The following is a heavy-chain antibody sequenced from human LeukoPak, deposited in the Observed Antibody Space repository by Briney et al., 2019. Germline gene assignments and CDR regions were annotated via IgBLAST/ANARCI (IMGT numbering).Heavy chain of an antibody. J-gene: IGHJ4*02. Sequence: GGSLRLSCAASGFPFSGYAIHWVRQAPGKGLEWVAVKSHDGTNKYYADSVKGRFTISRDNSKNTLYLQMNSLRTEDTAAYYCARHRGPSLHSSGYFDYWGQGTLVTVSS. V-gene: IGHV3-30-3*01. D-gene: IGHD3-22*01. CDR3: ARHRGPSLHSSGYFDY. CDR1: GFPFSGYA. CDR2: KSHDGTNK.